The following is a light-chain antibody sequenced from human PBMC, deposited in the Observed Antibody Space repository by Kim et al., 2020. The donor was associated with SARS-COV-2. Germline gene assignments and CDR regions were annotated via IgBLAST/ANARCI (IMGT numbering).Light chain of an antibody. Sequence: QSVLTQPPSVSGTPGQRVTISCSGSSSNIGSNTVIWYQQLPGTAPKLLIFSNNQRPSGVPDRFSGSKSGTSASLAISGLQSEDEADYYCAAWDDSLNTVVFGGGTKLTVL. CDR1: SSNIGSNT. CDR2: SNN. V-gene: IGLV1-44*01. J-gene: IGLJ2*01. CDR3: AAWDDSLNTVV.